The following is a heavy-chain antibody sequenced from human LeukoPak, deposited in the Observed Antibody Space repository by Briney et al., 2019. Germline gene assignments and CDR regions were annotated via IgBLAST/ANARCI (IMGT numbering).Heavy chain of an antibody. Sequence: GASVKVSCKASGGTFSSYAISWVRQAPGQGLEWMGGIIPIFGTANYAQKFQGRVTITADESMSTAYMELSSLRSEDTAVYYCASGPYCSGGSCYSVSADYYYYYMDVWGKGTTVTISS. D-gene: IGHD2-15*01. J-gene: IGHJ6*03. CDR2: IIPIFGTA. V-gene: IGHV1-69*13. CDR3: ASGPYCSGGSCYSVSADYYYYYMDV. CDR1: GGTFSSYA.